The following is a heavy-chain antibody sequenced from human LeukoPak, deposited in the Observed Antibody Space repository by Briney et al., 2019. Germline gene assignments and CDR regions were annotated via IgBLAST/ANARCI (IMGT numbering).Heavy chain of an antibody. J-gene: IGHJ6*02. D-gene: IGHD2-2*02. CDR1: GGSISSSNW. CDR3: ATAPILRGEGGEHYKYGMDV. V-gene: IGHV4-4*02. Sequence: SETLSLTCAVAGGSISSSNWWSWVRQSPGKGLEWIGEIHHNGTANYNPSLKSRVTISADKFQNQFSLKLTSVTAADTAVYYCATAPILRGEGGEHYKYGMDVWGQGTTVTVSS. CDR2: IHHNGTA.